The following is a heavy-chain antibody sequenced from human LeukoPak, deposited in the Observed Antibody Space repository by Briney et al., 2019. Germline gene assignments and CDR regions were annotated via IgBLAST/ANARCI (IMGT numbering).Heavy chain of an antibody. CDR2: ISDSGGST. J-gene: IGHJ4*02. V-gene: IGHV3-23*01. CDR3: AKGGSSSSQSAYFDY. CDR1: GFTFSPYA. D-gene: IGHD6-6*01. Sequence: GGSLRLSCTASGFTFSPYAMSWVRQAPGKGLEWVSSISDSGGSTNYADSVKGRFTISRDNSKNTLFLQMNSLRAEDTAVYYCAKGGSSSSQSAYFDYWGQGTLVTVSS.